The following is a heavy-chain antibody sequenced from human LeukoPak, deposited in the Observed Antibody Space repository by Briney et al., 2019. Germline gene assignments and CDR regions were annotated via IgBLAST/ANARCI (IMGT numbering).Heavy chain of an antibody. CDR2: IYYSGST. Sequence: PSETLSLTCTVSGGSISSSSYYWGWIRQPPGKGLEWIGSIYYSGSTYYNPSLKSRVTISVDTSKNQFSLKLSSVTAADTAVYYCARTYYYDSSGYYYPTFFFDYWGQGTLVTVSS. CDR1: GGSISSSSYY. J-gene: IGHJ4*02. CDR3: ARTYYYDSSGYYYPTFFFDY. D-gene: IGHD3-22*01. V-gene: IGHV4-39*07.